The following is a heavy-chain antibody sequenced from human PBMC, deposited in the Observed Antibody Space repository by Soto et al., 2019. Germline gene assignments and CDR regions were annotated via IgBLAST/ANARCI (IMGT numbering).Heavy chain of an antibody. CDR2: INPNTGNT. J-gene: IGHJ4*02. Sequence: GASVKVSCKTSGYTFSGHFLQWVRQAPGAGLEWMGWINPNTGNTKYGQKFEGRVTMTRDTSISTAYMELTRLTPDDTAVYFCARAGSYCSGGSCSFAYWGQGSLVPVYS. CDR3: ARAGSYCSGGSCSFAY. D-gene: IGHD2-15*01. CDR1: GYTFSGHF. V-gene: IGHV1-2*02.